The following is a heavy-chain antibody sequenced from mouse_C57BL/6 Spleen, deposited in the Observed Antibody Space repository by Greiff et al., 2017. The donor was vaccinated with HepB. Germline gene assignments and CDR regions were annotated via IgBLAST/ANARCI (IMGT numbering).Heavy chain of an antibody. CDR2: IYPGSGST. CDR3: ARGIYYDSSYYAMDY. Sequence: VQLQQPGAELVKPGASVKMSCKASGYTFTSYWITWVKQRPGQGLEWIGDIYPGSGSTNYNEKFKSKATLTVDTSSSTTYMQLSSLTSEDSAVYYCARGIYYDSSYYAMDYWGQGTSVTVSS. D-gene: IGHD1-1*01. J-gene: IGHJ4*01. CDR1: GYTFTSYW. V-gene: IGHV1-55*01.